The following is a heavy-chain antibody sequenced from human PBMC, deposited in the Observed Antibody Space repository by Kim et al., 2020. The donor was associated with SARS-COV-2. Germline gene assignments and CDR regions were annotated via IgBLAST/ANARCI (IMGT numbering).Heavy chain of an antibody. CDR3: ARVRYYYDSSGYDY. V-gene: IGHV4-39*07. J-gene: IGHJ4*02. Sequence: SETLSLTCTVSGGSISSSSYYWGWIRQPPGKGLEWIGSIYYSGSTYYNPSLTSRVTISVDTSKNQFSLKLSSVTAADTAVYYCARVRYYYDSSGYDYWGQGTLVTVSS. D-gene: IGHD3-22*01. CDR2: IYYSGST. CDR1: GGSISSSSYY.